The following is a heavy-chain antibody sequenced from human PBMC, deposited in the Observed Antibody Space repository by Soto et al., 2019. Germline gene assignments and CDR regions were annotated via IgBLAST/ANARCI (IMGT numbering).Heavy chain of an antibody. CDR3: ARYEAFYYGSGTYNYYMDV. Sequence: SETLSLTCTVSGGSISSYFWDWIRQPPGKGLEWIGYIYNSGSTNYNPSLKSRVTISVDTSKNQFSLKLSSVTAADTAVYYCARYEAFYYGSGTYNYYMDVWGKGTTVTVSS. V-gene: IGHV4-59*08. CDR1: GGSISSYF. J-gene: IGHJ6*03. D-gene: IGHD3-10*01. CDR2: IYNSGST.